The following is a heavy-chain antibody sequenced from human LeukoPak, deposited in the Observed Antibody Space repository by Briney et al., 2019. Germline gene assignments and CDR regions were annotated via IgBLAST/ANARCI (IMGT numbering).Heavy chain of an antibody. CDR1: GYTFTSYG. CDR2: ISAYNGNT. D-gene: IGHD6-19*01. Sequence: ASVKVSCKASGYTFTSYGISWVRQAPGQGLEWMGWISAYNGNTNYAQKLQDRVTMTTETSTSTAYMELRSLRSDDTAVYYCAMSVNVIAVAAPRAFDILGHGTMVTVSS. V-gene: IGHV1-18*01. CDR3: AMSVNVIAVAAPRAFDI. J-gene: IGHJ3*02.